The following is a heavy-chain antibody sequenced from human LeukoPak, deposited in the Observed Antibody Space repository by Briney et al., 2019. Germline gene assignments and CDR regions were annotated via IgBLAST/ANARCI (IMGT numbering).Heavy chain of an antibody. Sequence: GGSLRLSCAASGFTFSSYGMHWVRQAPGKGLEWVGFIRNKAYGGTSEYAASVKGRFTISRDDSKSIAYLQMNSLKSEDTAVYYCTRGLWFGLDVWGQGTTVTVSS. CDR1: GFTFSSYG. V-gene: IGHV3-49*04. D-gene: IGHD3-10*01. CDR2: IRNKAYGGTS. J-gene: IGHJ6*02. CDR3: TRGLWFGLDV.